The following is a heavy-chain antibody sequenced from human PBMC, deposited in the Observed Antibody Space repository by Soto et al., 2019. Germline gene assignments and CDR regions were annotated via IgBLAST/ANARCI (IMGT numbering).Heavy chain of an antibody. D-gene: IGHD6-6*01. CDR1: GGTFSSPA. Sequence: SVKASCKASGGTFSSPAISWLRQAPGQGLEWMGGIIPIFGTANYAQKFQGRVTITADESTSTAYMELSSLRSEDTAVYYCARDKTIAARLPWFDPWGQGTLVTVSS. V-gene: IGHV1-69*13. CDR2: IIPIFGTA. CDR3: ARDKTIAARLPWFDP. J-gene: IGHJ5*02.